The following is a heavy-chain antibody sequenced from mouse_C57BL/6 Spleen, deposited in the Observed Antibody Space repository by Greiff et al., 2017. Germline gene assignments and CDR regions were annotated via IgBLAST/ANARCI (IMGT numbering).Heavy chain of an antibody. Sequence: EVKVVESGPELVKPGASVKISCKASGYSFTGYYMHWVKQSPEKSLEWIGEINPSTGGTTYNQKFKAKATLTVDKSSSTAYMQLKSLTSEDSAVYYCARDYYGSNPGYFDYWGQGTTLTVS. CDR2: INPSTGGT. CDR1: GYSFTGYY. D-gene: IGHD1-1*01. J-gene: IGHJ2*01. CDR3: ARDYYGSNPGYFDY. V-gene: IGHV1-42*01.